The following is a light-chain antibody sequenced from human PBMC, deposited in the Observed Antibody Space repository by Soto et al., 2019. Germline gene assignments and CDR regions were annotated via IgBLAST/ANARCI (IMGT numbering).Light chain of an antibody. CDR3: AAWDDSLNGVV. J-gene: IGLJ2*01. V-gene: IGLV1-44*01. CDR1: SSNIGSNT. Sequence: QSVLTQPPSASGTPGQRVTISCSGSSSNIGSNTVNWYQQLPGTAPKLLIYSNIQRPSGVADRFSGPKSGTSASLAISGLQSEDEADYYCAAWDDSLNGVVFGGGTKLTVL. CDR2: SNI.